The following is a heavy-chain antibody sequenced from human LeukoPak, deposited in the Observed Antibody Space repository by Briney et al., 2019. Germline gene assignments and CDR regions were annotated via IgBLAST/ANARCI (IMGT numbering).Heavy chain of an antibody. Sequence: SQTLSLTCTVSGGSISSGGYYWSWIRQHPGKGLEWIGYIYYSGSTYYNPSLKSRVTISVDTSKNQFSLKLSSVTAADTAVYYCARGVGYSSYYYYMDVWGKGTTVTVSS. D-gene: IGHD5-18*01. V-gene: IGHV4-31*03. CDR2: IYYSGST. CDR1: GGSISSGGYY. J-gene: IGHJ6*03. CDR3: ARGVGYSSYYYYMDV.